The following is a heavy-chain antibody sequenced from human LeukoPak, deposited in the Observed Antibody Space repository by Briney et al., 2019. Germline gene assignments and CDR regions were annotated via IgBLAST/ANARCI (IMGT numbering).Heavy chain of an antibody. CDR3: ARLVGKVMVVAATRYFDY. Sequence: GESLKISCKGSGYSFTNYWIGWVRQMPGKGLEWMGIIYPGDSDTRYSPSLQGQVTISADKSISTAYLQWSSLKASDTAMYYCARLVGKVMVVAATRYFDYWGQGTLVTVSS. J-gene: IGHJ4*02. D-gene: IGHD2-15*01. V-gene: IGHV5-51*01. CDR2: IYPGDSDT. CDR1: GYSFTNYW.